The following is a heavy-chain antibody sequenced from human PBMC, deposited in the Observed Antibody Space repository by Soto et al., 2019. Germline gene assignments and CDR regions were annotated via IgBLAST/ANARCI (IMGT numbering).Heavy chain of an antibody. J-gene: IGHJ4*02. Sequence: GGSLRLSCAASGFIFSSYAMSWVRQAPGKGLEWVSAFSGTTSSTYYADSVKGRFTISRDNSKNTLYLQMDSLKAEDTAVCYCAKGQKWELPFDYWGQGALVTVSS. CDR2: FSGTTSST. V-gene: IGHV3-23*01. CDR3: AKGQKWELPFDY. D-gene: IGHD1-26*01. CDR1: GFIFSSYA.